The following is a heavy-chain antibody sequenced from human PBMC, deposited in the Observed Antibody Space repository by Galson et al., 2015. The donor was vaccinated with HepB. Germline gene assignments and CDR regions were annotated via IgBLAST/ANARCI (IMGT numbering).Heavy chain of an antibody. CDR1: GFTFTSSA. J-gene: IGHJ4*02. CDR3: AADLHLNLHYYDSSGYFV. Sequence: SVKVSCKASGFTFTSSAMQWVRQARGQRLEWIGWIVVGSGNTNYAQKFQERVTITRDMSTSTAYMELSSLRSEDTAVYYCAADLHLNLHYYDSSGYFVWGQGTLVTVSS. CDR2: IVVGSGNT. V-gene: IGHV1-58*02. D-gene: IGHD3-22*01.